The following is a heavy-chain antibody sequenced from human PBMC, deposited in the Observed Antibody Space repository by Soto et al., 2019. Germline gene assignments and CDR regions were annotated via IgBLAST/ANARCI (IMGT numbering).Heavy chain of an antibody. V-gene: IGHV3-23*01. CDR2: ISGSGGST. D-gene: IGHD2-15*01. CDR3: AKRGRSQDIVVVVAANDGFDY. CDR1: GLTFRIYS. Sequence: CGSPIHSSAASGLTFRIYSTNLDRQAPGKGLKCVSAISGSGGSTYYADSVKGRFTISRDNSKNTLYLQMNSLRAEDTAVYYCAKRGRSQDIVVVVAANDGFDYWGQGTLVTGSS. J-gene: IGHJ4*02.